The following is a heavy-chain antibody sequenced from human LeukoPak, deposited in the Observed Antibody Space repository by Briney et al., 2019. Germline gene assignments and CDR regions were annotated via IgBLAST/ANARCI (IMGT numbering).Heavy chain of an antibody. D-gene: IGHD4-17*01. CDR2: IYYSGST. CDR3: ARVMNPYDYGDYWPSIEEN. J-gene: IGHJ4*02. Sequence: SETLSLTCTVSGGSISSYYWSWIRQPPGKGLEWIGYIYYSGSTNYNPSLKSRVTISVDTSKNQFSLKLSSVTAADTAVYYCARVMNPYDYGDYWPSIEENWGQGTPVTVSS. V-gene: IGHV4-59*01. CDR1: GGSISSYY.